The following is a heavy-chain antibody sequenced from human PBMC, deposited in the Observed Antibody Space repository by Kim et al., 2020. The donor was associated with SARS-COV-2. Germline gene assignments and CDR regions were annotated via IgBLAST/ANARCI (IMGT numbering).Heavy chain of an antibody. J-gene: IGHJ4*02. CDR1: GGSISSGGYY. CDR3: ARFEPIAAAGTHYFDY. V-gene: IGHV4-31*03. D-gene: IGHD6-13*01. CDR2: IYYSGST. Sequence: SETLSLTCTVSGGSISSGGYYWSWIRQHPGKGLEWIGYIYYSGSTYYNPSFKSRVTISVDTSKNQFSLKLSSVTAADTAVYYCARFEPIAAAGTHYFDYWGQGTLVTVSS.